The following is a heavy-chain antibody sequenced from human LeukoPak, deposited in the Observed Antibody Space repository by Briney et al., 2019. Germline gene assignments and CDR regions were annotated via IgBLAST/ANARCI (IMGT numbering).Heavy chain of an antibody. CDR2: IYPGDSDT. V-gene: IGHV5-51*01. CDR1: GYSFTSYW. Sequence: GESLKISCKGSGYSFTSYWIGWVRQMPGKGLEGMGVIYPGDSDTRYSPSFQSQVTISADKCISTAYLQWSSLKASDTAMYYCVVSRPEWYYYGSGSSKSFDYWGQGTLVTVSS. CDR3: VVSRPEWYYYGSGSSKSFDY. J-gene: IGHJ4*02. D-gene: IGHD3-10*01.